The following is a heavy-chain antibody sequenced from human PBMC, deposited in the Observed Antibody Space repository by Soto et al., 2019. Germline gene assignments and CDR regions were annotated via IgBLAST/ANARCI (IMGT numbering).Heavy chain of an antibody. CDR1: GGTFRNYA. D-gene: IGHD2-2*01. CDR3: ARIRSVVAAGPSDS. CDR2: IIPIFRTS. V-gene: IGHV1-69*12. Sequence: QVHQVQSGAEVKEPGSSVKVSCKASGGTFRNYAMNWVRQAPGQGLEWMGGIIPIFRTSNYAQKSQGRVTITADESTSTAYMEMSSLRSEDTAIYYCARIRSVVAAGPSDSWGQGTLVTVSS. J-gene: IGHJ4*02.